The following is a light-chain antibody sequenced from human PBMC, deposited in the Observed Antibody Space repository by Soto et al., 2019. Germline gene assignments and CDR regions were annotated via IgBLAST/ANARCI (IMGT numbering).Light chain of an antibody. J-gene: IGKJ2*01. V-gene: IGKV3-20*01. CDR1: QSVARNL. CDR2: DAI. Sequence: EIVLTQSPGTLSLSPGERATLSCRASQSVARNLLAWFQQRPGQPPRLLIYDAIGRATGIPDRFSGSGSATDFTLTINRLEPEEFAVYYCHQYASSPLTFCQGTKLEIK. CDR3: HQYASSPLT.